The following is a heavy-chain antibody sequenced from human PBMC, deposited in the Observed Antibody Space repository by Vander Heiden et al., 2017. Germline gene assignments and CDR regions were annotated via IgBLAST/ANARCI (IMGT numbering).Heavy chain of an antibody. D-gene: IGHD3-22*01. CDR2: MSSDGSGT. CDR3: AKDYYPHMTFIVVVTNSLDY. V-gene: IGHV3-30*18. J-gene: IGHJ4*02. Sequence: RGVSQPGRSLSLSCAASGPSSSSYGMHWVRQAPGKGLEWVAVMSSDGSGTYYADSVKGRFTISIDNFKNTLYLEMNSLRVEDTAVYYCAKDYYPHMTFIVVVTNSLDYWGQGTLLTVSS. CDR1: GPSSSSYG.